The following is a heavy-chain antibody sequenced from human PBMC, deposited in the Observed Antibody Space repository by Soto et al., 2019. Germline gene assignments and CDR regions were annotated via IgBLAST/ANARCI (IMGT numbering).Heavy chain of an antibody. Sequence: GASVXVSCKASGYTFTSYYMHWVRQAPGQGLEWMGIINPSGGSTSYAQKFQGRVTMTRDTSTSTVYMELSSLRSEDTAVYYCARAYKQWLVDYWGQGTLVTVSS. V-gene: IGHV1-46*01. CDR1: GYTFTSYY. J-gene: IGHJ4*02. CDR2: INPSGGST. D-gene: IGHD6-19*01. CDR3: ARAYKQWLVDY.